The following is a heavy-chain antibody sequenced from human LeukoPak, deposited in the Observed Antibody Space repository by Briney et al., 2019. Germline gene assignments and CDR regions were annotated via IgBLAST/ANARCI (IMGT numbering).Heavy chain of an antibody. D-gene: IGHD3-16*02. J-gene: IGHJ3*02. Sequence: ASVKVSCKASGYTFTSYYMHWVRQAPGQGLEWMGIINPSGGSTSYAQKFQGRVTMTTDTSTSTAYMELRSLRSDDTAVYYCARDQSYDYVWGSYRYGDAFDIWGQGTMVTVSS. CDR3: ARDQSYDYVWGSYRYGDAFDI. V-gene: IGHV1-46*01. CDR2: INPSGGST. CDR1: GYTFTSYY.